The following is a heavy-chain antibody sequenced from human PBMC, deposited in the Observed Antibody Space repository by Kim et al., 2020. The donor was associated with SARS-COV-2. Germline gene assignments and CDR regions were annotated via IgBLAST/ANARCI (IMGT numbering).Heavy chain of an antibody. CDR2: ISAYNGNT. D-gene: IGHD3-10*01. CDR3: ARDGEFTMVRGVIIHRDY. CDR1: GYTFTSYG. V-gene: IGHV1-18*01. Sequence: ASVKVSCKASGYTFTSYGISWVRQAPGQGLEWMGWISAYNGNTNYAQKLQGRVTMTTDTSTSTAYMELRSLRSDDTAVYYCARDGEFTMVRGVIIHRDYWGQGTLVTVSS. J-gene: IGHJ4*02.